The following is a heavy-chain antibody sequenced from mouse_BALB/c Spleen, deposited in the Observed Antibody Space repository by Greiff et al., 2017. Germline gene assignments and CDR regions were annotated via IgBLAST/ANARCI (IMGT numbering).Heavy chain of an antibody. D-gene: IGHD2-10*02. Sequence: VQLVESGAELMKPGASVKISCKASGYTFTSYWMHWVKQRPGQGLEWIGYINPSTGYTEYNQKFKDKATLTADKSSSTAYMQLSSLTSEDSAVYYCARWEYGYWGQGTTLTVSS. CDR3: ARWEYGY. CDR2: INPSTGYT. V-gene: IGHV1S26*01. CDR1: GYTFTSYW. J-gene: IGHJ2*01.